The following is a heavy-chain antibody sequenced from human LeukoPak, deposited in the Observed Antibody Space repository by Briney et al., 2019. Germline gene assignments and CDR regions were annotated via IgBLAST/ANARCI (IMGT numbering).Heavy chain of an antibody. D-gene: IGHD6-19*01. CDR2: ISGSGGST. CDR1: GFTFSSYA. Sequence: GGSLRLSCAASGFTFSSYAMSWVRQAPGKGLEWVSAISGSGGSTYYADSVKGRFTISRDNSKNTLYLQMNSLRAEDTAVYYCAKVTLYSSGWSYFDYWGQGTLVTVSS. CDR3: AKVTLYSSGWSYFDY. V-gene: IGHV3-23*01. J-gene: IGHJ4*02.